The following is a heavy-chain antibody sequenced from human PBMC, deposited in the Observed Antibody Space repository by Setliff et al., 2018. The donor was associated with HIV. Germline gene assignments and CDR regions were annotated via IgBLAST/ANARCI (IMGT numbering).Heavy chain of an antibody. CDR3: AIDVIGGWLRPMPDF. D-gene: IGHD5-12*01. CDR1: GGTFSMYA. V-gene: IGHV1-69*10. J-gene: IGHJ4*02. CDR2: IVPIIGIT. Sequence: SVKVSCKASGGTFSMYAISWVRQAPGQGLEWMGWIVPIIGITNYAQKFQGRVTITADKSTSTMYMDLSSLRSEDTAVYYCAIDVIGGWLRPMPDFWGPGTLVTVSS.